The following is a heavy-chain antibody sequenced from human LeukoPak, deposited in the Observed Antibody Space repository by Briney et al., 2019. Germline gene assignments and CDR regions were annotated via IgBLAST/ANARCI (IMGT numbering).Heavy chain of an antibody. CDR1: GGPISNYY. CDR2: IHYSGST. D-gene: IGHD1-26*01. J-gene: IGHJ3*02. CDR3: ARDLGYSGSYGAFDI. V-gene: IGHV4-59*01. Sequence: SETLSLTCTVFGGPISNYYWSWIRQPPGKGLEWIGYIHYSGSTNYNPSLKSRVTISVDTSKNQFSLKLSSVTAADTAVYYCARDLGYSGSYGAFDIWGQGTMVTVSS.